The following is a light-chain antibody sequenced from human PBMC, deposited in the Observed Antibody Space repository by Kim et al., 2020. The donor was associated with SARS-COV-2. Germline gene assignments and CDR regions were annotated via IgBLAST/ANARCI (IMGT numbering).Light chain of an antibody. CDR3: LLSYSDSRV. Sequence: PGGSVTSTCDSTTGPVTSDHFPYWYPQKPGQAPPTLIFDTGNRHSWTPARFSGSLLGGKAALTLSAARPEDEADYYCLLSYSDSRVFGGGTQLTVL. J-gene: IGLJ2*01. CDR1: TGPVTSDHF. CDR2: DTG. V-gene: IGLV7-46*01.